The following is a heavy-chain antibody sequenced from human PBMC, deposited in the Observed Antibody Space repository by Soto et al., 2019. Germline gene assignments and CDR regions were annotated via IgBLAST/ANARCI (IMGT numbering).Heavy chain of an antibody. J-gene: IGHJ4*02. CDR1: GFTFSSYA. V-gene: IGHV3-23*01. CDR3: ANVPIPHSSSWQPFDY. D-gene: IGHD6-13*01. CDR2: ISGSGGST. Sequence: GGSLRLSCAASGFTFSSYAMSWVRQAPGKGLEWVSAISGSGGSTYYADSVKGRFTISRDNSKNTLYLQMNSLRAEDTAVYYCANVPIPHSSSWQPFDYWGQGTLVTVSS.